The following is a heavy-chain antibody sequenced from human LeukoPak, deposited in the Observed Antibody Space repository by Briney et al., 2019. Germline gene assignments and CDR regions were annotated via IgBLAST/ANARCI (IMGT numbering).Heavy chain of an antibody. Sequence: GRSLRLSCAVSGFNFDDYAMHWVWQAPGRGLEWVSGINWKTGNGIYADSVKGRFTMSRDNAKNSVYLQMTNLRVDDTAVYYCGRDFLGESGAGGPWGQGILVTVSS. CDR1: GFNFDDYA. V-gene: IGHV3-9*01. CDR2: INWKTGNG. CDR3: GRDFLGESGAGGP. J-gene: IGHJ5*02. D-gene: IGHD3-10*01.